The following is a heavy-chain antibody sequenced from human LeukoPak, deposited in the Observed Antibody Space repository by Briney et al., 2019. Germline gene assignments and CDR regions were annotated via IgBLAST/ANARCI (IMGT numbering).Heavy chain of an antibody. CDR1: GYTFPNND. Sequence: ASVKVSCKASGYTFPNNDLNWMQQAPGQGLEWMGWMNPNSGSTGYAQKFQGRVTMTRDTSISTAYMELSRLRSDDTAVYYCATIQLWQHGGVDYWGQGTLVTVSS. V-gene: IGHV1-8*01. CDR2: MNPNSGST. D-gene: IGHD5-18*01. J-gene: IGHJ4*02. CDR3: ATIQLWQHGGVDY.